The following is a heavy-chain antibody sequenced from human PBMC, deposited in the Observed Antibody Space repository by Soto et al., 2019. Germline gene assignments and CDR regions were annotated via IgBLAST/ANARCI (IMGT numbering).Heavy chain of an antibody. CDR3: RRDLWGYCGTDCDPLDV. J-gene: IGHJ6*02. D-gene: IGHD2-21*02. Sequence: QVQLQESAPGLVKPSETLSLTCTVSGGTISRYYWSWIRQPPGKGLEWIGYMYNTGSTGYNPSFKSRGTIAEATSKNQFSWKLNAVSDADSDVYYCRRDLWGYCGTDCDPLDVLDHGTTITV. CDR1: GGTISRYY. V-gene: IGHV4-59*01. CDR2: MYNTGST.